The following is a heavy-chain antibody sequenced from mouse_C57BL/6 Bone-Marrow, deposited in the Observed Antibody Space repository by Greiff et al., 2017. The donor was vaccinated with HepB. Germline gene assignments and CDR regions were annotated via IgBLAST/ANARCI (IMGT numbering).Heavy chain of an antibody. V-gene: IGHV1-82*01. CDR1: GYAFSSHW. J-gene: IGHJ4*01. Sequence: LQESGPELVKPGASVKISCKASGYAFSSHWMNWVKQRPGKGLEWVGRIYPGDGDTNYKGKFKGETTLTPDKSSSTDYLQLSSLTSEDTASYFCPTLLLLAFALDYWGQGTSLTVSS. CDR3: PTLLLLAFALDY. CDR2: IYPGDGDT. D-gene: IGHD1-1*01.